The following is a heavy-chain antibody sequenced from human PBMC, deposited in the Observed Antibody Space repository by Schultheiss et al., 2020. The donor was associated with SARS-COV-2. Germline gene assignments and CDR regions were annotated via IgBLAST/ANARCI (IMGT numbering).Heavy chain of an antibody. CDR2: INHSGST. Sequence: SETLSLTCAVYGGSFSGYYWSWIRQPPGKGLEWIGEINHSGSTNYNPSLKSRVTISVDPSKNQVSLNLTSVTAADTAVYYCARDPSSGCDRFDPWGQGTLVTVSS. J-gene: IGHJ5*02. D-gene: IGHD3-22*01. CDR1: GGSFSGYY. V-gene: IGHV4-34*01. CDR3: ARDPSSGCDRFDP.